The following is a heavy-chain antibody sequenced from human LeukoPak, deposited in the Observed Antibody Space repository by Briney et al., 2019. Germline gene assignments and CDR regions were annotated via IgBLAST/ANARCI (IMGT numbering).Heavy chain of an antibody. Sequence: PGGSLRLSCAASGFTFSSYVMRWVRQAPGKGLEWVSVISGSGGSTDYADSVKGRFTISRGNSKNTLYLQMNSLRAEDTAVYYCSKDRGSGSYYSDYWGQGTLVTVSS. J-gene: IGHJ4*02. D-gene: IGHD3-10*01. CDR2: ISGSGGST. V-gene: IGHV3-23*01. CDR3: SKDRGSGSYYSDY. CDR1: GFTFSSYV.